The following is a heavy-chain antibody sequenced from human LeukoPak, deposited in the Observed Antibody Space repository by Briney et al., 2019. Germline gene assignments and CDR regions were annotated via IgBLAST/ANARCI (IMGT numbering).Heavy chain of an antibody. CDR2: INHSGST. D-gene: IGHD3-10*01. Sequence: SETLSLTCAVYGGSFSGYYWSWIRQPPGKGQEWIGEINHSGSTNYNPSLKSRVTISVDTSKNQFSLKLSSVTAADTAVYYCARGGRLVRYWYFDLWGRGTLVTVSS. V-gene: IGHV4-34*01. J-gene: IGHJ2*01. CDR3: ARGGRLVRYWYFDL. CDR1: GGSFSGYY.